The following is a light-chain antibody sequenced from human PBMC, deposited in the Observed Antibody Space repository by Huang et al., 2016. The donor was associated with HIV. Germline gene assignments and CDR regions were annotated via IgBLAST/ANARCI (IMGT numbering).Light chain of an antibody. Sequence: EIVMTQSPATLSVSPGERATLSCRASQSVSNNLAWYQQKPGQGPRLLIYGASTRAAGIPVRFIGSGSGTEFTLTISSLQSEDFAVYYCQQYNNWPPYTFGQGTKLEIK. CDR2: GAS. V-gene: IGKV3-15*01. CDR3: QQYNNWPPYT. CDR1: QSVSNN. J-gene: IGKJ2*01.